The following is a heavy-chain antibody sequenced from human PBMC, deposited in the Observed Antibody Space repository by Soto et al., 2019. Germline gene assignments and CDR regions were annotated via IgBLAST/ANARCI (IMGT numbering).Heavy chain of an antibody. D-gene: IGHD6-6*01. J-gene: IGHJ4*02. V-gene: IGHV1-2*02. CDR2: INAKTGHT. CDR3: ARTPQSAHHDY. Sequence: SVKVSCRASGYTFTAYYVNWMRQAPGQGLEWMSWINAKTGHTLYAQKFQGRVTLTRDTSINTAYMEVASLTSGDTAVYYCARTPQSAHHDYWGQGTLVTVSS. CDR1: GYTFTAYY.